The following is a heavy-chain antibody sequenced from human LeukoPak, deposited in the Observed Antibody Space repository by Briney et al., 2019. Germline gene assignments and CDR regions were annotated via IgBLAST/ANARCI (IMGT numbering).Heavy chain of an antibody. CDR1: GFTFSSYA. D-gene: IGHD3-10*01. V-gene: IGHV3-23*01. CDR2: ISGSGGST. CDR3: ATRDGSGSYLYFDY. Sequence: GGSLRLSCAASGFTFSSYAMSWVRQAPGKGLEWVSAISGSGGSTYYADSVKGRFTISRDNSKNTLYLQMNSLRAEDTAVYYCATRDGSGSYLYFDYWGQGTLVTVSS. J-gene: IGHJ4*02.